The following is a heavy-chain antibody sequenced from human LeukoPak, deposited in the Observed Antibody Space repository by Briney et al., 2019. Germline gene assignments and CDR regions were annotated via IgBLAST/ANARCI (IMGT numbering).Heavy chain of an antibody. Sequence: GGSLRLSCAASGFTFSSYGMIWVRQAPGKGLEWVSYISSSGSTIFYADAVKGRFTISRDNAKNSLYLQMNSLRAEDTAVYYCARAGWYTMIVVDNYFDSWGQGTLVTVSS. CDR2: ISSSGSTI. CDR1: GFTFSSYG. J-gene: IGHJ4*02. CDR3: ARAGWYTMIVVDNYFDS. D-gene: IGHD3-22*01. V-gene: IGHV3-48*03.